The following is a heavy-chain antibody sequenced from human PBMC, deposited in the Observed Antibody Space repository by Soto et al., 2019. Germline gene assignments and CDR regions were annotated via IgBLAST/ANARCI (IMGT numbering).Heavy chain of an antibody. CDR2: ISKSWTT. V-gene: IGHV4-59*08. CDR3: ARRDYYYYYMDV. CDR1: GGAISSVH. Sequence: QVQLQESGPGLVKPSETLSLTCTVSGGAISSVHWSWIRQPPGKGLEWIGHISKSWTTIYNPFLKRRVTISEDTSKTQFSLKLSSMTAADTAVYYCARRDYYYYYMDVWGKGTTVTVSS. J-gene: IGHJ6*03.